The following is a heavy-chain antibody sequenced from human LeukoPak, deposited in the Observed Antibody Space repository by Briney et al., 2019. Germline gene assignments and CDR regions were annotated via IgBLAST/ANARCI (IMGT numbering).Heavy chain of an antibody. CDR1: GGSISSGDYY. D-gene: IGHD4-17*01. CDR2: IYYSGST. V-gene: IGHV4-30-4*01. CDR3: ARDGYGDPLDY. Sequence: SETLSLTCTVSGGSISSGDYYWSWIRQPPGKGLGWIGYIYYSGSTYYNPSLKSRVTISVDTSKNQFSLKLSSVTAADTAVYYCARDGYGDPLDYWGQGTLVTVSS. J-gene: IGHJ4*02.